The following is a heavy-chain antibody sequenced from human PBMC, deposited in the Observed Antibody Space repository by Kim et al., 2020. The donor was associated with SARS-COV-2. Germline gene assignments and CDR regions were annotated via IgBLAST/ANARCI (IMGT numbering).Heavy chain of an antibody. V-gene: IGHV3-48*02. J-gene: IGHJ4*02. D-gene: IGHD5-18*01. CDR1: GLNFNIYS. CDR2: ITGGSNII. Sequence: GGSLRLSCVVSGLNFNIYSMNWVRQAPGKGLEWVSYITGGSNIIDYADSVKGRFTISRDNARSSLYLQMHNLRDEDTAVYFCASGIQHAFGYWGQGTMVTVSS. CDR3: ASGIQHAFGY.